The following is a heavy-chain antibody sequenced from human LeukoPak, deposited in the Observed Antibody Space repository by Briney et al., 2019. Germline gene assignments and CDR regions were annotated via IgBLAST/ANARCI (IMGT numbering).Heavy chain of an antibody. Sequence: ASVKVSCKASGYTFTNNAMNWVRQAPGQGREWRGSINTKTGKPTYAQGFTGRFVFSLATSASTAYLKISSLKAADTAVYYCASIKLWLLGGLQHWGQGTLVTVSS. D-gene: IGHD5-18*01. CDR1: GYTFTNNA. CDR3: ASIKLWLLGGLQH. V-gene: IGHV7-4-1*02. J-gene: IGHJ1*01. CDR2: INTKTGKP.